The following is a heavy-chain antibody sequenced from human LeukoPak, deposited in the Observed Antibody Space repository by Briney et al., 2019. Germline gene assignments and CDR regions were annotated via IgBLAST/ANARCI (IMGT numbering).Heavy chain of an antibody. D-gene: IGHD6-19*01. CDR1: GISFSSSA. Sequence: PGGSLRLSCAASGISFSSSAMSWVRQAPGKGLEWVSAISGSGGSTYYADSVKGRFTISRDNSKNTLYLQMNSLRAEDTAVYYCATDLPYSSGWYFDYWGQGTLVTVSS. V-gene: IGHV3-23*01. CDR2: ISGSGGST. CDR3: ATDLPYSSGWYFDY. J-gene: IGHJ4*02.